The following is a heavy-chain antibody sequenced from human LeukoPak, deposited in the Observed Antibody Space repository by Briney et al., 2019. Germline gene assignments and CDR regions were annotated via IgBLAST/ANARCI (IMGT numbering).Heavy chain of an antibody. J-gene: IGHJ4*02. CDR2: IYYSGST. CDR3: ARGVGYSSSWYFDY. D-gene: IGHD6-13*01. CDR1: GGSISSYY. V-gene: IGHV4-59*01. Sequence: NPSETLSLTCTVSGGSISSYYWSWIRQPPGKGLEWIGYIYYSGSTNYNPSLKSRVTISVDTSKNQFSLKLSSVTAADTAVYYCARGVGYSSSWYFDYWGQGTLVTVSS.